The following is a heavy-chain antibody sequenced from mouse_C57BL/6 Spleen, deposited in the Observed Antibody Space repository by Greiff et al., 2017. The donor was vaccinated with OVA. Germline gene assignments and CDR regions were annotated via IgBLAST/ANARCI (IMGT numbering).Heavy chain of an antibody. CDR3: ARAYGNYDAMDY. V-gene: IGHV1-42*01. D-gene: IGHD2-1*01. Sequence: EVQLQESGPELVKPGASVKISCKASGYSFTGYYMNWVKQSPEKSLEWIGEINPSTGGTTYNQKFKAKATLTVDKSSSTAYMQLKSLTSEDSAVYNCARAYGNYDAMDYWGQGTSVTVSS. J-gene: IGHJ4*01. CDR2: INPSTGGT. CDR1: GYSFTGYY.